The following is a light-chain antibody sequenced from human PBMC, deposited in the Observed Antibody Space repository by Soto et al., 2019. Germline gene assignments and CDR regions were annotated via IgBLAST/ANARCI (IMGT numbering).Light chain of an antibody. Sequence: EIVLTQSPATLSLSPGERATLSCSASQSVSSYLAWYQQKPGQAPRLLIYDASNRATGIPARFSGSGSGTDFTLTISSLEPEDFAVYYCQQRSNWPPGLTFGGGTKV. CDR1: QSVSSY. CDR3: QQRSNWPPGLT. J-gene: IGKJ4*01. V-gene: IGKV3-11*01. CDR2: DAS.